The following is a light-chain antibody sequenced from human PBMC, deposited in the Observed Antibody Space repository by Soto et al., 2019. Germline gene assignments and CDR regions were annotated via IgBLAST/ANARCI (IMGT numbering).Light chain of an antibody. V-gene: IGLV2-14*01. CDR1: SSDVGGYNY. Sequence: QSVLTQPASVSGSPGQSITISCTGTSSDVGGYNYVSWYQQHPGKAPKLMIYDVSNRPSGVSNRFSGSKSGNTAFLTISGRQAEDEADYYCSSYTSSSTLVVFGGGTKVTVL. CDR2: DVS. J-gene: IGLJ2*01. CDR3: SSYTSSSTLVV.